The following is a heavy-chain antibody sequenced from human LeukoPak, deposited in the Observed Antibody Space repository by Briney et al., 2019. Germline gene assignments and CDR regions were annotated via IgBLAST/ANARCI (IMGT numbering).Heavy chain of an antibody. CDR2: IKQDGSEK. CDR3: ARDPTIFGVVIVPDY. CDR1: GFTFSNYW. Sequence: PGGSLRLSCAASGFTFSNYWMSWVRQAPGKGLEWVANIKQDGSEKYYLDSVKGRSTISRDNAKNSLYLQMNSLRAEDTAVYYCARDPTIFGVVIVPDYWGQGTLVTVSS. J-gene: IGHJ4*02. V-gene: IGHV3-7*01. D-gene: IGHD3-3*01.